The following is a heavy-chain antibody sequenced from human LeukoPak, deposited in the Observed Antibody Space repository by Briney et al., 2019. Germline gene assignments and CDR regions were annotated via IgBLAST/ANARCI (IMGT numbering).Heavy chain of an antibody. Sequence: SETLSLTCTVSGGSIRSSYYYWGWVRQPPGKGLEWIGEIYHSGSTNYNPSLKSRVTISVDKSKNQFSLKLSSVTAADTAVYYCACYDSSGYSMLYAFDIWGQGTMVTVSS. CDR2: IYHSGST. D-gene: IGHD3-22*01. CDR3: ACYDSSGYSMLYAFDI. J-gene: IGHJ3*02. CDR1: GGSIRSSYYY. V-gene: IGHV4-39*07.